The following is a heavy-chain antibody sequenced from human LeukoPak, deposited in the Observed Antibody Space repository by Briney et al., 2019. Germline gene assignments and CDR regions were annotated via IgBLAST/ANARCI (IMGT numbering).Heavy chain of an antibody. V-gene: IGHV4-59*01. CDR1: GGSISSYY. Sequence: SETLSLTCTVSGGSISSYYWSWIRQPSGKGLEWIGYIYYSGSTNYNPSLKSRVTTSVDTSKNQFSLKLSSVTAADTAVYYCASRAAAGYFDPWGQGTLVTVSS. CDR2: IYYSGST. J-gene: IGHJ5*02. CDR3: ASRAAAGYFDP. D-gene: IGHD6-13*01.